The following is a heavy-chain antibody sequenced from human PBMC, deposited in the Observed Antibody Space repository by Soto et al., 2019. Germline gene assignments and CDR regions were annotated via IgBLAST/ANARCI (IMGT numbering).Heavy chain of an antibody. Sequence: QVQLVQSGAEMKKPGSSVKVSCKASRGTFSNYAISWVRQAPGQGLEWMGGIIPIFGTANYAQKFQGKVTITADESTNTAYIELSSLTSEDTALYYFARVPYCGGDCQRYYFEYWGQGTLVTVSS. V-gene: IGHV1-69*12. D-gene: IGHD2-21*02. CDR1: RGTFSNYA. J-gene: IGHJ4*02. CDR3: ARVPYCGGDCQRYYFEY. CDR2: IIPIFGTA.